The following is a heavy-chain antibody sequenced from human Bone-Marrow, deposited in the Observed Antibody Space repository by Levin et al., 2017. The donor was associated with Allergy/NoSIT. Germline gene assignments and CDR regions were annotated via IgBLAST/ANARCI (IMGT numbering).Heavy chain of an antibody. J-gene: IGHJ6*02. D-gene: IGHD3-3*01. V-gene: IGHV3-33*01. CDR1: GFTFSSYG. CDR3: ARDLRLSDVLRFLEWLSDYGMDV. CDR2: IWYDGSNK. Sequence: GGSLRLSCAASGFTFSSYGMHWVRQAPGKGLEWVAVIWYDGSNKYYADSVKGRFTISRDNSKNTLYLQMNSLRAEDTAVYYCARDLRLSDVLRFLEWLSDYGMDVWGQGTTVTVSS.